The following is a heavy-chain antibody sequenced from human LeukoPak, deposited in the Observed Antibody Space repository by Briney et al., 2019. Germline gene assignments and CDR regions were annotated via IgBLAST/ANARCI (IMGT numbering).Heavy chain of an antibody. V-gene: IGHV3-23*01. Sequence: PGGSLRLSCAASGFTFSSYAMSWFRQAPGKGLEWVSAISGSGGSTYYADSVKGRFTISRDNSKNTLYLQMNSLRAEDTAVYYCAKEGYSYGYSYYYYYMDVWGKGTTVTVSS. CDR3: AKEGYSYGYSYYYYYMDV. J-gene: IGHJ6*03. CDR2: ISGSGGST. D-gene: IGHD5-18*01. CDR1: GFTFSSYA.